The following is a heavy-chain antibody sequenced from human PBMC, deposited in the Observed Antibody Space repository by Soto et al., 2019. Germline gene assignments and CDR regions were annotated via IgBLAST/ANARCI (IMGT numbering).Heavy chain of an antibody. Sequence: QVQLVESGGGVVQPGRSLRLSCAASGFTFSSYGMHWVRQAPGKGLEWVAVISYDGSNKYYADSVKGRFTISRDNSKNTLYLHLNSLRAEDTAVYYCATLPAAHNYYGMDVWGQGTTVTVSS. CDR1: GFTFSSYG. CDR3: ATLPAAHNYYGMDV. J-gene: IGHJ6*02. D-gene: IGHD2-2*01. CDR2: ISYDGSNK. V-gene: IGHV3-30*03.